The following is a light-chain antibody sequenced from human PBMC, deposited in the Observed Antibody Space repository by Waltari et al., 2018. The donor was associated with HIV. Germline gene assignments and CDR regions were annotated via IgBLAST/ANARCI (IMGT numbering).Light chain of an antibody. Sequence: IQMTQSPSSVSASVGDRVTLTCRASQGITNWLALYPQRPGKAPKLLIHGASSLQSGVPPRFSCSGSGTDFTLTIRSLQPEDFATYFCQQTTSFPPTFGGGTKLEIK. CDR1: QGITNW. V-gene: IGKV1-12*01. CDR3: QQTTSFPPT. J-gene: IGKJ4*01. CDR2: GAS.